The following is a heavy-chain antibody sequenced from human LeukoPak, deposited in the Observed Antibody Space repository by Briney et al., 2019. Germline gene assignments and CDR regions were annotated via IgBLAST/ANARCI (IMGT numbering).Heavy chain of an antibody. CDR2: MYTGGTT. V-gene: IGHV3-66*04. D-gene: IGHD3-22*01. CDR1: GFTVSGTH. CDR3: ARPLRSSGYHCFDY. J-gene: IGHJ4*02. Sequence: GGSLRLSCAASGFTVSGTHMSWVRQAPGKGLEWVSAMYTGGTTYYADSVTGRFTVSRDTSRNTLFLHMDSLRAEDTAVYYCARPLRSSGYHCFDYWGQGTLVTVSS.